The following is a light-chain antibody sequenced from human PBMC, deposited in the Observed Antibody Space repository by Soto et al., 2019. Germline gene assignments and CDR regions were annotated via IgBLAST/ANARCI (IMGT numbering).Light chain of an antibody. Sequence: QSALTQPASVSGSPGQSITISCTGTSSDVGGFNYVSWYQQHPGKAPKLIIYDFSNRPSGVSNRFSGSKSGNTASLTISGLQAEDEADYYCSSYRNSWTVVFGGGTKLTVL. J-gene: IGLJ2*01. CDR3: SSYRNSWTVV. V-gene: IGLV2-14*01. CDR1: SSDVGGFNY. CDR2: DFS.